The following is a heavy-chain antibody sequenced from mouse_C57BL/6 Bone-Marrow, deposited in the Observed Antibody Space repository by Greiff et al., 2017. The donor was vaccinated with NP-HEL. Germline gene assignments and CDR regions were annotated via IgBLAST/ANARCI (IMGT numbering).Heavy chain of an antibody. D-gene: IGHD2-4*01. J-gene: IGHJ4*01. CDR3: ARSIYYDYADDPFYAMDY. V-gene: IGHV7-3*01. Sequence: EVQLQESGGGLVQPGGSLSLSCAASGFTFTDYYLSWVRQPPGKALEWLGFIRNKANGYTTEYSASVQGRFTISIDPSQILLYLQMNALRAEDSATYYCARSIYYDYADDPFYAMDYWGQGTSVTVSS. CDR1: GFTFTDYY. CDR2: IRNKANGYTT.